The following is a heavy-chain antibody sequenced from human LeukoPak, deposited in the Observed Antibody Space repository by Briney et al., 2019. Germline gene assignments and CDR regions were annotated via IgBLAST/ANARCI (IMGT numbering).Heavy chain of an antibody. V-gene: IGHV4-4*07. CDR3: ARVSGSYRNWFVP. D-gene: IGHD1-26*01. CDR1: GGSISNYY. CDR2: IYTSGST. Sequence: SETLSPTCTVSGGSISNYYWSWIRQPAGKGLEWIGRIYTSGSTNYNPSLKSRVTMSIDTSKNHFSLKLSSVTAADTAVYYCARVSGSYRNWFVPWGQGTLVTVSS. J-gene: IGHJ5*02.